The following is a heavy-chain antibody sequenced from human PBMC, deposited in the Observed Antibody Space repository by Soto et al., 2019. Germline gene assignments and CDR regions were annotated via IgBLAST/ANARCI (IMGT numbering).Heavy chain of an antibody. CDR2: ISSSGSTI. Sequence: GGSLRLSCAASGFTFSDYYMSWIRQAPGKGLEWVSYISSSGSTIYYADSVKGRFTISGHNAKNSLYLQMNSLRAEDTAVYYCAGYMITFVRPLLPDDAFDIWGQGTMVTVSS. V-gene: IGHV3-11*01. J-gene: IGHJ3*02. CDR3: AGYMITFVRPLLPDDAFDI. D-gene: IGHD3-16*01. CDR1: GFTFSDYY.